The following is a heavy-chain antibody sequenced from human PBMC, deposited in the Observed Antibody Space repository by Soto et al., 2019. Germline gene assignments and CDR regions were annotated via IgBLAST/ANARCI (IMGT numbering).Heavy chain of an antibody. CDR3: ARGYYDILTGPQYYFDY. CDR2: IYYSGST. CDR1: GGSISSGRYY. J-gene: IGHJ4*02. V-gene: IGHV4-61*01. D-gene: IGHD3-9*01. Sequence: SETLSLTCTVSGGSISSGRYYWSWIRQPPGKGLEWIGYIYYSGSTNYNPSLKSRVTISVDTSKNQFSLKLSSVTAADTAVYYCARGYYDILTGPQYYFDYWGQGTLVTVS.